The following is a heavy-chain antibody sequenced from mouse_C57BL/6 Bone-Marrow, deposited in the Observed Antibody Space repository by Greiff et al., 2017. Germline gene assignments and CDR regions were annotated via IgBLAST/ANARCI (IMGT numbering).Heavy chain of an antibody. V-gene: IGHV8-8*01. CDR3: ARIDYGRFDY. D-gene: IGHD1-1*01. CDR2: IWWDDDK. Sequence: QVTLKVSGPGILQPSQTLSLTCSFSGFSLCTFGMGVGWIRQPSGKGLEWLAHIWWDDDKYYNPALKSRLTISKDTSKNQVFLKNANVDTADTATYYCARIDYGRFDYWGQGTTLTVSS. J-gene: IGHJ2*01. CDR1: GFSLCTFGMG.